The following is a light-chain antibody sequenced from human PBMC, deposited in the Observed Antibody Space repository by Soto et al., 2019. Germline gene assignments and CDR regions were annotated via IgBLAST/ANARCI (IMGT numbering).Light chain of an antibody. J-gene: IGLJ2*01. V-gene: IGLV3-9*01. CDR2: RDF. CDR1: NIRSKN. CDR3: QVWDSGAVV. Sequence: SYELTQPLSVSVALGQTAKITCEGDNIRSKNVHWYQQKAGQAPVVVINRDFNRPSGIPERISGSNSGNTATLTITSAQDGDEADYYCQVWDSGAVVFGGGTKLTVL.